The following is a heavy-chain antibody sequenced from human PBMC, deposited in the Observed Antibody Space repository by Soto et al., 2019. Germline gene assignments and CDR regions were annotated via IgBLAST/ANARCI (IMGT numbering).Heavy chain of an antibody. J-gene: IGHJ5*02. D-gene: IGHD6-13*01. Sequence: SETLSLTCTVSGGSISSYYWSWIRQPAGKGLEWIGRIYTSGSTNYNPSLKSRVTMSVDTSKNQFSQKLSSVTAADTAVYYCARDIAAAGTEWFDPWGQGTLVTVSS. V-gene: IGHV4-4*07. CDR1: GGSISSYY. CDR3: ARDIAAAGTEWFDP. CDR2: IYTSGST.